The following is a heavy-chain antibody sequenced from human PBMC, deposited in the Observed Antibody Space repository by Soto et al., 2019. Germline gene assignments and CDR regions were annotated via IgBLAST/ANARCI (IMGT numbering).Heavy chain of an antibody. V-gene: IGHV1-3*05. CDR3: WRDAILIYPGAWFAP. D-gene: IGHD3-10*01. J-gene: IGHJ5*02. Sequence: QVQLVQSGAEEKEPGASVKVSCKASGYTFTSYAVHWVRQAPGQGLEWMGWINVGNGNTKYSQKFQGRVTITSDTSARRAYMEQSSAISDDTAVYYRWRDAILIYPGAWFAPCGQGTLVRISS. CDR2: INVGNGNT. CDR1: GYTFTSYA.